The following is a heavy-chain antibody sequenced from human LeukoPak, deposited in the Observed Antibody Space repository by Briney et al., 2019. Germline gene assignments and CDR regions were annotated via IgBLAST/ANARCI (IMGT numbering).Heavy chain of an antibody. V-gene: IGHV3-21*01. CDR3: ARDTASIAARPDYFDY. CDR2: ISSSSSYI. CDR1: GFTFGSYS. Sequence: GGSMRLSCAASGFTFGSYSMSWVRQAPGKGLEWVSSISSSSSYIYYADSVKGRFTISRDNAKNSLYLQMNSLRAEDTAVYYCARDTASIAARPDYFDYWGQGTLVTVSS. J-gene: IGHJ4*02. D-gene: IGHD6-6*01.